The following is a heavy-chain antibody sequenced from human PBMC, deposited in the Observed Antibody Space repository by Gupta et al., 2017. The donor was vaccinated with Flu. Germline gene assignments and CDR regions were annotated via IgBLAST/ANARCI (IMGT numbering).Heavy chain of an antibody. CDR3: ARERQRLGQEAEGNFDY. CDR2: TYYRSKWGD. Sequence: QVQLQQSGPGLVKPSQTLSLTCAISGDSVSSTSADWNWIRQSPSGGLEWLGRTYYRSKWGDDYAESVKSRITINPDTSRNQFSLQLNSVTPEDTAVYFCARERQRLGQEAEGNFDYWGQGTLVTVSS. V-gene: IGHV6-1*01. CDR1: GDSVSSTSAD. D-gene: IGHD6-25*01. J-gene: IGHJ4*02.